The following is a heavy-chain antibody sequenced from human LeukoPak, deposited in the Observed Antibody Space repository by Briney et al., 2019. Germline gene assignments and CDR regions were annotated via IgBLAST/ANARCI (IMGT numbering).Heavy chain of an antibody. CDR3: ARDHCSSTSCYFDY. Sequence: GGSLRLSCAASGFTFSSYSMNWVRQAPGKGLEWVSSISSSSSYIYYADSVKGRFTISRVNAKNSLYLQMNSLRAEDTAVYYCARDHCSSTSCYFDYWGQGTLVTVSS. CDR2: ISSSSSYI. J-gene: IGHJ4*02. V-gene: IGHV3-21*01. CDR1: GFTFSSYS. D-gene: IGHD2-2*01.